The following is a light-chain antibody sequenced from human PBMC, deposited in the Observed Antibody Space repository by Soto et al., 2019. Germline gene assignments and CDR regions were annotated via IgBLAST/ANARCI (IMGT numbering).Light chain of an antibody. V-gene: IGKV3-15*01. CDR1: QAISSN. CDR3: HQYDAGPYT. CDR2: GAS. Sequence: EIVMTQSPATLSVSRGERATLSCRANQAISSNVAWYQQKPGQAPRLLIYGASTRATGIPDRFSGSGSGTEFTLTISSLQSEDFAVYHCHQYDAGPYTFGQGTK. J-gene: IGKJ2*01.